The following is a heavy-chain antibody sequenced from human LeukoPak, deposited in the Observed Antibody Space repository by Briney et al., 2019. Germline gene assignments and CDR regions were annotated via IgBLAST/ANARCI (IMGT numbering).Heavy chain of an antibody. CDR1: GFTVRSNY. Sequence: GESLRLSCAASGFTVRSNYMSWVRQAPGKGLEWVSDIYSGGSTHYADSVKGRFTISRDNSKNTLYLQMNSLRAKDTAVYYCARGGGYDRDWFDPWGQGTLVTVSS. V-gene: IGHV3-53*01. D-gene: IGHD5-12*01. J-gene: IGHJ5*02. CDR2: IYSGGST. CDR3: ARGGGYDRDWFDP.